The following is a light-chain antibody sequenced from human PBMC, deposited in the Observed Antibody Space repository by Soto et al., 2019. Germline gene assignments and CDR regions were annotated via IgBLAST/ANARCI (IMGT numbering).Light chain of an antibody. CDR1: SSNIGAGYD. Sequence: QSVLTQPPSVSGAPGQRVTISCTGSSSNIGAGYDVHWYQQLPGTASKLLIYGNSNRPSGVPDRFSGSQSGTSASLAITGLQAEDEADYYCQSYDSSLSSYVFGTGTKLTVL. CDR2: GNS. J-gene: IGLJ1*01. CDR3: QSYDSSLSSYV. V-gene: IGLV1-40*01.